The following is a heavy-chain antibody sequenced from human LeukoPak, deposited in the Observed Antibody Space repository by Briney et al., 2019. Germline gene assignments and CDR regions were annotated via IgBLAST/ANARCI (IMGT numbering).Heavy chain of an antibody. J-gene: IGHJ4*02. CDR1: GFIFTNYF. Sequence: GGSLRPSCAASGFIFTNYFMSWVRQAPGKGLEWVASIKHDGSEKYYVDSVRGRFTISRDNTMNSLYLQMSSLRAEDTAVYYCATDRGWRTSGYYLYYFEYWGQGTLVTFSS. D-gene: IGHD3-3*01. V-gene: IGHV3-7*01. CDR3: ATDRGWRTSGYYLYYFEY. CDR2: IKHDGSEK.